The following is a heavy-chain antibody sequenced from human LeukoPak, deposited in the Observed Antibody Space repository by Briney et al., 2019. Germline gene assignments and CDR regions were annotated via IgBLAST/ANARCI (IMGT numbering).Heavy chain of an antibody. J-gene: IGHJ4*02. D-gene: IGHD1-26*01. V-gene: IGHV1-69*04. Sequence: SVKVSCKASGGTFSSYAISWVRQAPGQGLEWMGRIIPILGIANYAQKFQGRVTITADKSTSTAYMELSSLRSEDTAVYYCARDLMSGSYTPFDYWGQGTLVTVSS. CDR3: ARDLMSGSYTPFDY. CDR1: GGTFSSYA. CDR2: IIPILGIA.